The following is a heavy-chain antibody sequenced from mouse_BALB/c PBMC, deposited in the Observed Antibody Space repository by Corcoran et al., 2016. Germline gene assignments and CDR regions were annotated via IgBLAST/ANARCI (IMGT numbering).Heavy chain of an antibody. CDR2: INPYTDGT. Sequence: EVQLQQSGPELVKPGASVKMSCKASGYTFTSYVMHWVKQKPGQGLEWIGYINPYTDGTKYNEKFKGKATLTSDKYSSTAYMELSSLTSEDSAVDYCAREAFAYWRQGTLVTVSA. V-gene: IGHV1S136*01. CDR3: AREAFAY. J-gene: IGHJ3*01. CDR1: GYTFTSYV.